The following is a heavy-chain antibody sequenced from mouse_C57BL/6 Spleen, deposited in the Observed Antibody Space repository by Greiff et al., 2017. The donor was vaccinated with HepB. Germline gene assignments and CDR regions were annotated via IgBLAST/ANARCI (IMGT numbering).Heavy chain of an antibody. J-gene: IGHJ4*01. CDR1: GYAFSSSW. CDR3: SSLYGSSYDYYAMDY. V-gene: IGHV1-82*01. CDR2: IYPGDGDT. D-gene: IGHD1-1*01. Sequence: QVQLQQSGPELVKPGASVKISCKASGYAFSSSWMNWVKQRPGKGLEWIGRIYPGDGDTNYNGKFKGKATLTADKSSSTAYMQISSLTSEDSAVYFCSSLYGSSYDYYAMDYWGQGTSVTVSS.